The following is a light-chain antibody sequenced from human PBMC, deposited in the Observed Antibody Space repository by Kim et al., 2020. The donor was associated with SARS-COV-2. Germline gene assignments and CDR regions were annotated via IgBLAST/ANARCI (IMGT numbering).Light chain of an antibody. CDR2: GTS. Sequence: SPGERATLSCRASQTVRSNYLAWYQRKPGQAPRLLIYGTSSRATGIPDRFSGSGSGTDFTLTISRLEPEDFAVYYCQQYDKSLFTFGPGTKVDIK. V-gene: IGKV3-20*01. CDR3: QQYDKSLFT. J-gene: IGKJ3*01. CDR1: QTVRSNY.